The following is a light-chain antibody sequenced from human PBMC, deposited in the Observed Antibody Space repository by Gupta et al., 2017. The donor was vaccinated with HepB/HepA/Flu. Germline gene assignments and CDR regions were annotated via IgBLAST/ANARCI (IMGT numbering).Light chain of an antibody. CDR1: SSDVGGYNY. Sequence: QSALTQPPSASGSPGQSVTISCTGTSSDVGGYNYVAWYQPHPGKAPKLMIYEVSKRPAGVPDRFSASKSGNTASLTVSGLQDEDEADYYCSSYAGSNNLIFGGGTKLTVL. CDR2: EVS. CDR3: SSYAGSNNLI. J-gene: IGLJ2*01. V-gene: IGLV2-8*01.